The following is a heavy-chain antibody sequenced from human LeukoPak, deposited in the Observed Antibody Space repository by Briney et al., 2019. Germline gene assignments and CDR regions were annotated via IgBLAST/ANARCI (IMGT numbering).Heavy chain of an antibody. CDR3: ARGRMVRAQQNWFDP. J-gene: IGHJ5*02. Sequence: EASVKVSCKASGGTFSSYSINWVRQAPGQGLEWMGWINPNSGGTNYAQKFQGRVTMTRDTSISTAYMELSRLRSEDTAVYYCARGRMVRAQQNWFDPWGQGTLVTVSS. CDR2: INPNSGGT. D-gene: IGHD3-10*01. V-gene: IGHV1-2*02. CDR1: GGTFSSYS.